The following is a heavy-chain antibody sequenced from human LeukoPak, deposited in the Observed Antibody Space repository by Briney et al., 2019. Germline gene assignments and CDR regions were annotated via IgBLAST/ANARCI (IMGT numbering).Heavy chain of an antibody. CDR1: GGTFSSYA. Sequence: GASVKVSCKASGGTFSSYAISWVRQAPGQGLEWMGGIIPIFGTANYAQKFQGRVTIIADESTSTAYIELSSLRSEDTAVYYCARGVVGATTGAYSFDYWGRGTLVTVSS. CDR2: IIPIFGTA. J-gene: IGHJ4*02. V-gene: IGHV1-69*13. D-gene: IGHD1-26*01. CDR3: ARGVVGATTGAYSFDY.